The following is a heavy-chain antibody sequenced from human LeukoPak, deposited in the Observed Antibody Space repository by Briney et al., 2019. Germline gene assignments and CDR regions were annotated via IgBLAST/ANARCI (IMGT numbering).Heavy chain of an antibody. Sequence: ASVKVSCKASGYTFTDYYMNWVRQAPGQGLEWMGWINPKSGGTKYAQKFQGRVTMTRDTSITTAYMELTILSSDDTAVFYCVRAGELDYWGQGTLVTVSS. J-gene: IGHJ4*02. V-gene: IGHV1-2*02. CDR3: VRAGELDY. CDR1: GYTFTDYY. CDR2: INPKSGGT. D-gene: IGHD7-27*01.